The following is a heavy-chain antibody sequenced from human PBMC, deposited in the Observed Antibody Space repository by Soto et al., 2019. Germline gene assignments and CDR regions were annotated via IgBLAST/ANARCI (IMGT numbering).Heavy chain of an antibody. CDR3: AMAGNYRYFEY. J-gene: IGHJ4*02. CDR1: GGSVGSRPYY. V-gene: IGHV4-61*01. Sequence: QVQLQESGPGLVKPSETLSLTCTVSGGSVGSRPYYWSWIRQPPGKGLKWIGYVAYTGTTNYTPSLKMRVTISLDTSKNEVSLKLSSVTAADTAVYYCAMAGNYRYFEYWCQGNLVTVSS. D-gene: IGHD1-7*01. CDR2: VAYTGTT.